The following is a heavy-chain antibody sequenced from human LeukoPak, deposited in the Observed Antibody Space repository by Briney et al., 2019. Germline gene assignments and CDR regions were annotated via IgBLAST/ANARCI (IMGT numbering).Heavy chain of an antibody. CDR2: ISSSSSYI. CDR3: ARIEYSSSSEWFDP. V-gene: IGHV3-21*01. Sequence: GGSLRLSCAASGFTFSSYEMNWVRQAPGKGLEWVSSISSSSSYIYYADSLKGRFTISRDNAKNSLYLQMNSLRAEDTAVYYCARIEYSSSSEWFDPWGQGTLVTVSS. CDR1: GFTFSSYE. D-gene: IGHD6-6*01. J-gene: IGHJ5*02.